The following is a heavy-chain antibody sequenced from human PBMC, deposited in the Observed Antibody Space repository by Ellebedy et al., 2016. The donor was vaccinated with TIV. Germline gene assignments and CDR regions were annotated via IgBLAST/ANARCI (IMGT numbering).Heavy chain of an antibody. Sequence: MPSETLSLTCTVSGGSISSYYLSWIRQPPGKGLEWIGEINHSGSTNYNPSLKSRVTISVDTSKNQFSLKLSSVTAADTAVYYCARGRVGPLVLDYWGQGTLVTVSS. J-gene: IGHJ4*02. V-gene: IGHV4-34*01. CDR2: INHSGST. CDR3: ARGRVGPLVLDY. D-gene: IGHD6-13*01. CDR1: GGSISSYY.